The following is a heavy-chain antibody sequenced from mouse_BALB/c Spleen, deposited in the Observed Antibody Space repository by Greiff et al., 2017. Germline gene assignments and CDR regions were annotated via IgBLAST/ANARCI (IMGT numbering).Heavy chain of an antibody. CDR3: ASHYYGSSSMDY. D-gene: IGHD1-1*01. Sequence: VQRVESGPSLVQPSQSLSITCTVSGFSLTSYGVHWVRQSPGKGLEWLGVIWRGGSTDYNAAFMSRLSITKDNSKSQVFFKMNSLQADDTAIYYCASHYYGSSSMDYWGQGTSVTVSS. CDR1: GFSLTSYG. J-gene: IGHJ4*01. V-gene: IGHV2-5-1*01. CDR2: IWRGGST.